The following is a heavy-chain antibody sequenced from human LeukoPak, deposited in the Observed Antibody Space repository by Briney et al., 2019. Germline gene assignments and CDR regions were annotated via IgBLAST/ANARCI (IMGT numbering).Heavy chain of an antibody. CDR2: IYYSGNT. Sequence: PSETLSLTCIVSGGSVSRYYWSWVRQPPGKGLEWIGYIYYSGNTNYNPSLKGRVTMSVDTSKNQFSLNLTSVTAAGTAVYYCARTEITIPRGPRGFDIWGQGTMVTVSS. CDR3: ARTEITIPRGPRGFDI. J-gene: IGHJ3*02. V-gene: IGHV4-59*02. CDR1: GGSVSRYY. D-gene: IGHD3-10*01.